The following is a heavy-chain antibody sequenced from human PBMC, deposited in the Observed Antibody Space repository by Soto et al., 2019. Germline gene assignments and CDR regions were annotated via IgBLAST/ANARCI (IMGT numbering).Heavy chain of an antibody. CDR1: GGTFSSYA. V-gene: IGHV1-69*13. D-gene: IGHD3-9*01. Sequence: ASVKVSCKASGGTFSSYAISWVRQAPGQGLEWIGGIIPIFGTANYAQKFQGRVTITADESTSTAYMELSSLRSEDTAVYYCARGATHYDILTGYYRYYGMDVWGQGTTVTVSS. J-gene: IGHJ6*02. CDR3: ARGATHYDILTGYYRYYGMDV. CDR2: IIPIFGTA.